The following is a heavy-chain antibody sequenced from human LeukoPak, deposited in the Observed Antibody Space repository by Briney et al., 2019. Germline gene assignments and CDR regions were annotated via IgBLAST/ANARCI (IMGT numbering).Heavy chain of an antibody. D-gene: IGHD4-17*01. CDR3: ARHADYASYFDY. CDR1: GGSISSSVSC. V-gene: IGHV4-39*01. Sequence: SETLSLTCTVSGGSISSSVSCWGWIRQPPGKGLEWIGSIYYSGSTYYNPSLKSRVTISVDTSKNHFSLKLSSVTAADTAVYYCARHADYASYFDYWGQGTLVTVSS. CDR2: IYYSGST. J-gene: IGHJ4*02.